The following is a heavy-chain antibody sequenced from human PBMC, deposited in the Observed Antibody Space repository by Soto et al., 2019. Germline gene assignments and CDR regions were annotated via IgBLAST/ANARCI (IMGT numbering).Heavy chain of an antibody. CDR1: GFTFSSYW. D-gene: IGHD2-15*01. CDR3: AREEDIDYYYYMDV. CDR2: INSDGSST. Sequence: EVQLVESGGGLVQPGGSLRLSCAASGFTFSSYWMHWVRQAPGKGLVWVSRINSDGSSTSYAVSVKGRFTISRDNAKNTLYLQMNSLRAEDTAVYYCAREEDIDYYYYMDVCGKGTTVTVSS. V-gene: IGHV3-74*01. J-gene: IGHJ6*03.